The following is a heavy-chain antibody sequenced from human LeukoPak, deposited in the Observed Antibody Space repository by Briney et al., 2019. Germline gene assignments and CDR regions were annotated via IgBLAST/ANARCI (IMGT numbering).Heavy chain of an antibody. CDR2: INTDGSST. D-gene: IGHD3-9*01. J-gene: IGHJ3*02. V-gene: IGHV3-74*01. CDR3: ASQSYGILTGLDALDI. CDR1: GFTFSSNW. Sequence: PGGSLRLSCAASGFTFSSNWMHWVRQAPGKGLVWVSRINTDGSSTSYADSVKGRFTISRDNAKNTLYLQMNSLRAEDTAVYYCASQSYGILTGLDALDIWGQGTMVTVSS.